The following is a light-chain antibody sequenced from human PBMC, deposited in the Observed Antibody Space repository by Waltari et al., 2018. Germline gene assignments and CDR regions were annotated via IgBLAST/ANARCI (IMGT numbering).Light chain of an antibody. Sequence: EIVLTPSPGTLSLSPGERATLSCRASQTVRATYLAWYQQKPGQAPTLVIHDTSSRATGIPDRFSGSGSGTDFSLTISSLEPEDFAVYYGQQYDISPLTFGGGTKVETK. CDR2: DTS. CDR3: QQYDISPLT. CDR1: QTVRATY. J-gene: IGKJ4*01. V-gene: IGKV3-20*01.